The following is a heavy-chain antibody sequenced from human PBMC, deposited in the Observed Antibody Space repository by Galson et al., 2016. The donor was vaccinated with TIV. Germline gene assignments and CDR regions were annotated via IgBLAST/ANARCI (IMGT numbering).Heavy chain of an antibody. Sequence: VSGESIGRSDYYWSWIRQNPGKGLEWIGYIYGSGSPYYNSALKRRVTMSVDTSKNQFSLKLTSMTAADTAVYYCVRETKRGVWFDPWGQGSLVTVSS. V-gene: IGHV4-31*02. CDR1: GESIGRSDYY. J-gene: IGHJ5*02. CDR3: VRETKRGVWFDP. CDR2: IYGSGSP. D-gene: IGHD2-8*01.